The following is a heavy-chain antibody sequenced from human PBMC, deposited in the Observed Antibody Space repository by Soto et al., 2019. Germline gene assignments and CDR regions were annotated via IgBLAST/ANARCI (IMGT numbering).Heavy chain of an antibody. CDR1: GFTFGDYA. D-gene: IGHD1-26*01. CDR2: IRSIAYGDTT. Sequence: GGSLRLSCTASGFTFGDYAMSWVRQAPGKGLEWVGFIRSIAYGDTTEYAASVKGRFTISRDESKSIDYLQMNRLKTENTAVYYYTRDSPYSGSYVDYWGQGTLVTVSS. J-gene: IGHJ4*02. V-gene: IGHV3-49*04. CDR3: TRDSPYSGSYVDY.